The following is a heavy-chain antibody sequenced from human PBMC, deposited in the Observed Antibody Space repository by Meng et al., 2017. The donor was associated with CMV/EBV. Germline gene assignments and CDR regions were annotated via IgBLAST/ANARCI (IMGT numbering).Heavy chain of an antibody. CDR3: ARETVSASGGIDP. J-gene: IGHJ5*02. Sequence: SETLSLTCTVSGASVANDSYYWGWSRQPPGKGLEWIGYIYNTGSTKYNPSLQTRVTVSVDTPKNQFSLKLSSVTAADTATYYCARETVSASGGIDPWGRGTLVTVSS. CDR2: IYNTGST. D-gene: IGHD2-15*01. V-gene: IGHV4-61*01. CDR1: GASVANDSYY.